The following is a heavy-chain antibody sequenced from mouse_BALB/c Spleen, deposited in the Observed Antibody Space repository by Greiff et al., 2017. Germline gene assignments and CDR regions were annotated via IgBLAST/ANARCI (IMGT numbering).Heavy chain of an antibody. Sequence: DVHLVESGPSLVKPSQTLSLTCSVTGDSITSGYWNWIRKFPGNKLEYMGYISYSGSTYYNPSLKSRISITRDTSKNQYYLQLNSVTTEDTATYYCARYWDYDVSFAYWGQGTLVTVSA. CDR2: ISYSGST. D-gene: IGHD2-4*01. CDR3: ARYWDYDVSFAY. CDR1: GDSITSGY. V-gene: IGHV3-8*02. J-gene: IGHJ3*01.